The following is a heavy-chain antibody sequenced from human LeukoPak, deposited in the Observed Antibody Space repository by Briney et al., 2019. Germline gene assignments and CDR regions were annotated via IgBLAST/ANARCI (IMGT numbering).Heavy chain of an antibody. D-gene: IGHD6-19*01. Sequence: GGSLRLSCAASGLTFSTYSMTWVRQGPGKGLEWVSSIYPSGDSTFYADSVKGRFTIPRDNSKNTLYLQMSSLRTEDTAIYYCAKDVVPDSGWDLDYWGQGTLVTVSS. CDR2: IYPSGDST. CDR3: AKDVVPDSGWDLDY. V-gene: IGHV3-23*01. CDR1: GLTFSTYS. J-gene: IGHJ4*02.